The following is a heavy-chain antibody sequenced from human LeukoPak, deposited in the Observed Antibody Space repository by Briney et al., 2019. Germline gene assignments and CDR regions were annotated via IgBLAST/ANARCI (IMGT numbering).Heavy chain of an antibody. J-gene: IGHJ3*02. Sequence: SETLSLTCTVSGGSISSGSYYWSWIRQPAGKGLEWIGRIYTSGSTNYNPSLKSRVTISVDTSKNQFSLKLTSVTAADTAVYYCARQGGGGRAFDIWGQGTMVTVSS. CDR3: ARQGGGGRAFDI. CDR1: GGSISSGSYY. D-gene: IGHD1-26*01. CDR2: IYTSGST. V-gene: IGHV4-61*02.